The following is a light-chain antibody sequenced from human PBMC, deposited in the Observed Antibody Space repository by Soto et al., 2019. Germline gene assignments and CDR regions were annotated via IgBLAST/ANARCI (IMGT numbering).Light chain of an antibody. Sequence: EIVLTQSPGTLSLSPGERATLSCKASQSVGRNFLAWYQQKPGQAPRFLIHGASSRATGIPDRFSGSGSGTDFTLTINRLEPEDFAVYYCHQYANSPRTFGQGTKVEIK. V-gene: IGKV3-20*01. CDR3: HQYANSPRT. J-gene: IGKJ1*01. CDR1: QSVGRNF. CDR2: GAS.